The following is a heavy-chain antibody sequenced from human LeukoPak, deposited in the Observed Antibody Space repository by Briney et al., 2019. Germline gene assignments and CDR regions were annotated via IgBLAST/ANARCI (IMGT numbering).Heavy chain of an antibody. D-gene: IGHD2-2*01. CDR2: INGDASNT. CDR3: AGAMPHDNWFDP. Sequence: GGSLRLSCAAFGLTFNSYWMHWVRQVAGKGLVWVARINGDASNTTYADSVKGRFTISRDNAKNTLYLQMNSLRVDDTAVYYCAGAMPHDNWFDPWGQGSLVTVSS. CDR1: GLTFNSYW. J-gene: IGHJ5*02. V-gene: IGHV3-74*03.